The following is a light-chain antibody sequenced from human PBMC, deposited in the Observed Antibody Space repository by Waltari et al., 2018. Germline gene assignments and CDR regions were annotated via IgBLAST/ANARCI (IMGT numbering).Light chain of an antibody. CDR3: CSYVGGGTLV. J-gene: IGLJ2*01. CDR1: SSDVGGYNF. CDR2: DVT. V-gene: IGLV2-23*02. Sequence: QSALTQPASVSGSPGQSITISCMGTSSDVGGYNFVSWYQQHPGKAPKLMIYDVTKRPAGVSHRFSGSKSSNTASLTISGLQAEDEADYYGCSYVGGGTLVFGGGTNVTVL.